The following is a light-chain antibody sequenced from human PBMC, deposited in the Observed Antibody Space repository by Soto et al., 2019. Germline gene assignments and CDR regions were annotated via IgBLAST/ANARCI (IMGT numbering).Light chain of an antibody. CDR3: QQCYSSPPWT. J-gene: IGKJ1*01. Sequence: DIQMTQSPSSLSASVGDRVTITCRASQSIVTYLNWYHQKPGQAPKLLIYAASNLQSGVPSRFSGSGSGTDFTLTISSLQPEDFVTYYCQQCYSSPPWTFGQGTKVDIK. V-gene: IGKV1-39*01. CDR1: QSIVTY. CDR2: AAS.